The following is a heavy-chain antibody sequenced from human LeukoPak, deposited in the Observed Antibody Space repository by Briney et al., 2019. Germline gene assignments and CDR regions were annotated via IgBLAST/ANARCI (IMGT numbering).Heavy chain of an antibody. CDR2: TYYRSKWYN. CDR1: GDSVSGNSAA. D-gene: IGHD6-19*01. Sequence: SQTLSLTCAISGDSVSGNSAAWNWIRQSPSRGLEWLGRTYYRSKWYNDYAVSVKSRITINPDTSKNQFSLHLNSVTPEDTAVYYCARDQGYASGAWSDAFNIWGQGTMVTVSS. CDR3: ARDQGYASGAWSDAFNI. V-gene: IGHV6-1*01. J-gene: IGHJ3*02.